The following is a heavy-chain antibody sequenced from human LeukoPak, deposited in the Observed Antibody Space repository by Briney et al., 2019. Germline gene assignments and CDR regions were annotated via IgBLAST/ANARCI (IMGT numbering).Heavy chain of an antibody. D-gene: IGHD3-9*01. CDR1: GGSLSGNF. Sequence: SETQSLTCAVYGGSLSGNFWSWIRQPPGKGLEWIGEISHSGSTNYSPSLKSRLTISVDTSKNQFSLRLSSVTAADTAVYYCARGHTLGGYYKQKYYYYGMDVWGQGTTVTVSS. J-gene: IGHJ6*02. CDR3: ARGHTLGGYYKQKYYYYGMDV. CDR2: ISHSGST. V-gene: IGHV4-34*01.